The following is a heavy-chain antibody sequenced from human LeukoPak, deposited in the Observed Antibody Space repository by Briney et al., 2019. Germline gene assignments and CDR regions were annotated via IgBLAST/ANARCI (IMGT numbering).Heavy chain of an antibody. Sequence: QPGGSLRLSCATSGFTFDDYAMHWVRQAPGKGLEWVSGISWNSGSIGYADSVKGRFTISRDNAKNSLYLQMNSLRAEDTALYYCAKSLDYGGKPYYFDYWGQGTLVTVSS. CDR1: GFTFDDYA. J-gene: IGHJ4*02. CDR3: AKSLDYGGKPYYFDY. CDR2: ISWNSGSI. V-gene: IGHV3-9*01. D-gene: IGHD4-23*01.